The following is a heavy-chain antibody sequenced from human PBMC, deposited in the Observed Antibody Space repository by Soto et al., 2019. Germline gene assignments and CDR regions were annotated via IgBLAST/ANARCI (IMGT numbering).Heavy chain of an antibody. Sequence: PGGSLRLSCATSGFTVSSNYMSWVRQAPGKGLEGVSVIYSGGSTYYADAVKGRFTISRDNSKNTLYLQMNSLRAEDTAVYYCAKVRPYYYGSGSYSPLDYWGQGTLVTVSS. CDR2: IYSGGST. D-gene: IGHD3-10*01. CDR1: GFTVSSNY. CDR3: AKVRPYYYGSGSYSPLDY. V-gene: IGHV3-53*01. J-gene: IGHJ4*02.